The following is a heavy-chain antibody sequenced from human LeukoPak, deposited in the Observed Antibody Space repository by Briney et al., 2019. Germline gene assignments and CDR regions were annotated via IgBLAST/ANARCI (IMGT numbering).Heavy chain of an antibody. CDR2: ISGSGGST. J-gene: IGHJ4*02. D-gene: IGHD3-22*01. V-gene: IGHV3-23*01. CDR1: GFTFSDYY. Sequence: GGTLRLSSAASGFTFSDYYMSWVRQAPGKGLEWVSAISGSGGSTYYADSVKGRFTISRDNSKNTLYLQMNSLRAEDTAVYYCARVNSGYYQIDYWGQGTLVIVSS. CDR3: ARVNSGYYQIDY.